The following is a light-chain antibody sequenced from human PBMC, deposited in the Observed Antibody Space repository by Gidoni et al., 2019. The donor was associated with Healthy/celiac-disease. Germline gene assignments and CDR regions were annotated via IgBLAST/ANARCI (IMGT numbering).Light chain of an antibody. J-gene: IGKJ2*01. V-gene: IGKV1-39*01. CDR2: AAS. Sequence: DIQMTQSPSSLPASVGDRVTITCRASQSISSYLNLYQQKPGKAPKLLIYAASSLQSGVPSRFIGSGAGTDFTLTISSLQHEDFATYYCQQSYSTPPRTFXQXTKLEIK. CDR3: QQSYSTPPRT. CDR1: QSISSY.